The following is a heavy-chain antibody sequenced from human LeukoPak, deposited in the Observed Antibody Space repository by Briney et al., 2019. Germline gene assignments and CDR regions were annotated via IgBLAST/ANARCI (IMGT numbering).Heavy chain of an antibody. J-gene: IGHJ5*02. CDR3: ARVLAAAGNNWFDP. Sequence: SETLSLTCTVSGGSFSSSSYYWGWIRQPPGKGLEWIGEIYHSGSTNYNPSLKSRVTISVDKSKNQFSLKLSSVTAADTAVYYCARVLAAAGNNWFDPWGQGTLVTVSS. V-gene: IGHV4-39*07. CDR2: IYHSGST. CDR1: GGSFSSSSYY. D-gene: IGHD6-13*01.